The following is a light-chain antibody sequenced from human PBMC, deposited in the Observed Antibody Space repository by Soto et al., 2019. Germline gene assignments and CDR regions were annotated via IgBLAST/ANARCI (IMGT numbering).Light chain of an antibody. CDR3: QQYKNWAPIT. Sequence: EIVMTQSPATLSVSPGERATLSCRASQSVSSNLAWYQQKPGQAPRLLIYGASTRATGSPARFSGSGSGREFTLTISRLESEDFAVYYCQQYKNWAPITFGQGTRREIK. V-gene: IGKV3-15*01. CDR1: QSVSSN. CDR2: GAS. J-gene: IGKJ5*01.